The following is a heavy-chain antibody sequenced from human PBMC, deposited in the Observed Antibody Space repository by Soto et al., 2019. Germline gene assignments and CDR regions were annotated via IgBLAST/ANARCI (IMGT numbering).Heavy chain of an antibody. CDR3: ARDPATDYSDYGINYYNLYGRDV. CDR2: IWYDGSNK. Sequence: QVHLVEFGGGVVQPGRSLRLSCVASGFTFNGYGMHWVRQAPGKGLEWVAVIWYDGSNKYYANSVKSRFSISRDNSKKTLYLEMNRLRADDTAVYYCARDPATDYSDYGINYYNLYGRDVWGRSNTVTVS. D-gene: IGHD4-17*01. CDR1: GFTFNGYG. V-gene: IGHV3-33*01. J-gene: IGHJ6*02.